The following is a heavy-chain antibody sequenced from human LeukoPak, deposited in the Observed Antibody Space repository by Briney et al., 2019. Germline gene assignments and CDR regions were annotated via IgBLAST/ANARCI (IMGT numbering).Heavy chain of an antibody. CDR3: ARGAVAGTVY. CDR1: GGSISSYY. Sequence: PSETLSLTCAVSGGSISSYYWSWIRQPPGKGLEWIGYIYYSGSTNYNPSLKSRVTISVDTSKNQFSLKLSSVTAADTAVYYCARGAVAGTVYWGQGTLVTVSS. V-gene: IGHV4-59*08. D-gene: IGHD6-19*01. CDR2: IYYSGST. J-gene: IGHJ4*02.